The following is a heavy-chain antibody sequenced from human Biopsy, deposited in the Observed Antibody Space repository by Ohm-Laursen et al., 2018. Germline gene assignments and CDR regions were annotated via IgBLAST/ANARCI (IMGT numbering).Heavy chain of an antibody. J-gene: IGHJ6*02. Sequence: ASVKASCKASGFTFSSSAVQWVRQALGQRLEWIGWIVVGSGHTNYAQKFQERVTITKDMSTSTAYMELTSLRSEDTAVYYCAATSTLYYYYYAMDVWDQGTTITVSS. CDR3: AATSTLYYYYYAMDV. V-gene: IGHV1-58*01. CDR1: GFTFSSSA. CDR2: IVVGSGHT.